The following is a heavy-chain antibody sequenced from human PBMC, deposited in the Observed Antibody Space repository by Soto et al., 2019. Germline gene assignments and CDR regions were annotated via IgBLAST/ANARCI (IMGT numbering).Heavy chain of an antibody. CDR2: VATGGGHT. CDR1: GFSFDKYA. D-gene: IGHD3-16*02. J-gene: IGHJ4*02. V-gene: IGHV3-23*01. CDR3: ARRTSFLGAFDY. Sequence: GGSLRLSCVASGFSFDKYAMAWVRQAPGKGLEWVSHVATGGGHTYYAESVKGRFTISRDNSKNTLFLQINTLRADDTAIYFCARRTSFLGAFDYWGQGVLVTVSS.